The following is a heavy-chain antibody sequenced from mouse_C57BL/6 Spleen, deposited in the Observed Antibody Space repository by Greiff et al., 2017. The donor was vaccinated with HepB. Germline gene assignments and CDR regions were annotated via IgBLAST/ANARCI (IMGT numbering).Heavy chain of an antibody. V-gene: IGHV5-4*01. J-gene: IGHJ1*03. CDR3: AREFTTVVAEWYFDV. CDR2: ISDGGSYT. CDR1: GFTFSSYA. Sequence: DVQLVESGGGLVKPGGSLKLSCAASGFTFSSYAMSWVRQTPEKRLEWVATISDGGSYTYYPDNVKGRFTISRDNAKNNLYLQMSHLKSEDTAMYYCAREFTTVVAEWYFDVWGTGTTVTVSS. D-gene: IGHD1-1*01.